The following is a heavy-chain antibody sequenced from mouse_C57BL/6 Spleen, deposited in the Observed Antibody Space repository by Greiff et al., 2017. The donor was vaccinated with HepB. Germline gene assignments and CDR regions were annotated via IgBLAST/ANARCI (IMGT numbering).Heavy chain of an antibody. Sequence: VQLKQSGAELVKPGASVKLSCTASGFNIKDYYMHWVKQRTEQGLERIGRIDPEDGDTKYAPKFQGKATITADTSSNTAYLQLSSLTSEDTAVYYCARTFTTADFDYWGQGTTLTVSS. V-gene: IGHV14-2*01. D-gene: IGHD1-2*01. J-gene: IGHJ2*01. CDR2: IDPEDGDT. CDR3: ARTFTTADFDY. CDR1: GFNIKDYY.